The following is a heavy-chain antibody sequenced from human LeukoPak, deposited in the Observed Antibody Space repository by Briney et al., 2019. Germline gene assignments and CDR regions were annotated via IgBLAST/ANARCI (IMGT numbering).Heavy chain of an antibody. CDR3: ARGARKGDDYGGFFDY. CDR2: ISYDGSYK. Sequence: GGSLRLSCAASGFTFSSYWMSWVRQAPGKGLEWVAVISYDGSYKDYADSVKGRFTISRDNSKNTLYLQMSSLRLEDTAVYYCARGARKGDDYGGFFDYWGQGTLVPISS. V-gene: IGHV3-30*03. D-gene: IGHD4-23*01. J-gene: IGHJ4*02. CDR1: GFTFSSYW.